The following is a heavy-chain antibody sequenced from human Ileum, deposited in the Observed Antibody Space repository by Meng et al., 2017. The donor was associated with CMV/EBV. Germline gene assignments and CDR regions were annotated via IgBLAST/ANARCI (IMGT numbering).Heavy chain of an antibody. D-gene: IGHD3-10*01. V-gene: IGHV3-23*01. CDR1: GFALTDYT. J-gene: IGHJ4*02. CDR3: ARVPRGQTGAYDY. CDR2: FSGVGVST. Sequence: GGSLRLSCAASGFALTDYTVSWVRQAPGKGLEWVSSFSGVGVSTYYADSVKGRFTISRDTSKNTLYLQMDSLRAEDTAVYYCARVPRGQTGAYDYWGQGTLVTVSS.